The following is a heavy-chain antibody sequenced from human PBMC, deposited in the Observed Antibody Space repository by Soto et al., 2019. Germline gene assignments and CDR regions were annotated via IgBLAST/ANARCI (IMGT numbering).Heavy chain of an antibody. D-gene: IGHD3-22*01. J-gene: IGHJ4*02. CDR3: ATMNVYFEY. Sequence: VGSLRLSCAYSVFRFSSYSMSWVRHTPGKWLEWVAAITATGDRTYYADSVTGRFTISRDNSKKTHYLQMTSLRAEDTLMYYCATMNVYFEYWGQGTAVT. CDR2: ITATGDRT. CDR1: VFRFSSYS. V-gene: IGHV3-23*01.